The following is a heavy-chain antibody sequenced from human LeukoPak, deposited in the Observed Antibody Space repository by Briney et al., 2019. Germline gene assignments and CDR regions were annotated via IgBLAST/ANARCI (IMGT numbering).Heavy chain of an antibody. J-gene: IGHJ4*02. CDR1: GYTFTSYA. CDR3: ARAKPKNMVRGLIMRRESRYYFDY. V-gene: IGHV7-4-1*02. Sequence: ASMKVSCRASGYTFTSYAMNWVRQAPGQGLEWMGWINTNTGNPTYAQGFTGRFVFSLDTSVSTAYLQISSLKAEDTAVYYCARAKPKNMVRGLIMRRESRYYFDYWGQGTLVTVSS. D-gene: IGHD3-10*01. CDR2: INTNTGNP.